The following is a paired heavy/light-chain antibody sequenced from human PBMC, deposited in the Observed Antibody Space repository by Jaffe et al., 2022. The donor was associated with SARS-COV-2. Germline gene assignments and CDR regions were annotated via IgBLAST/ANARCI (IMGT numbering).Light chain of an antibody. CDR3: GTWDSSLSVV. J-gene: IGLJ2*01. CDR2: ENN. V-gene: IGLV1-51*02. CDR1: GSNIGNNY. Sequence: QSVLTQPPSVSAAPGQKVTISCSGSGSNIGNNYVSWYQQLPGTAPKLLIYENNKRPSGIPDRFSGSKSGTSATLGITGLQTGDEADYYCGTWDSSLSVVFGGGTKLTVL.
Heavy chain of an antibody. J-gene: IGHJ4*02. CDR1: GFTFSSYT. V-gene: IGHV3-48*02. CDR2: ISSSSSTI. Sequence: EVQLVESGGGLVQPGGSLRLSCAASGFTFSSYTMNWVRQAPGKGLEWVSYISSSSSTIYYADSVKGRFTISRDNAKNSLYLQMNSLRDEDTAVYYCTREIRQGGNWNLDYWGQGTLVTVSS. CDR3: TREIRQGGNWNLDY. D-gene: IGHD1-1*01.